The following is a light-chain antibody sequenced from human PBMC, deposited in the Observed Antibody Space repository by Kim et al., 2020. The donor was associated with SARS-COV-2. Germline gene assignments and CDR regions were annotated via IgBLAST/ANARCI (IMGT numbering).Light chain of an antibody. CDR2: RNN. V-gene: IGLV1-47*01. CDR3: AAWDDSLSGRV. Sequence: ELTQPPSASGTPGQRVTISCSGSSSNIGSNYVYWYQQLPGTAPKLLIYRNNQRPSGVTDRFSGSKSGTSASLAISGLRSEDEADYYCAAWDDSLSGRVFGGGTQLTVL. CDR1: SSNIGSNY. J-gene: IGLJ3*02.